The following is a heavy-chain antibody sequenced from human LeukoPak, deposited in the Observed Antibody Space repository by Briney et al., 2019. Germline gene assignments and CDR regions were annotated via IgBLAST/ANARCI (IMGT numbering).Heavy chain of an antibody. CDR2: INLNSGNT. Sequence: ASVNVSCKASGYTLTRYDINSVRQATGQGLEWMGWINLNSGNTGYAQNFQGRLTVTRDTSINTAYMELNTLRSEDTAIYYCARVTGSIDYWGQGTLVTVSS. J-gene: IGHJ4*02. V-gene: IGHV1-8*01. CDR3: ARVTGSIDY. CDR1: GYTLTRYD. D-gene: IGHD1-26*01.